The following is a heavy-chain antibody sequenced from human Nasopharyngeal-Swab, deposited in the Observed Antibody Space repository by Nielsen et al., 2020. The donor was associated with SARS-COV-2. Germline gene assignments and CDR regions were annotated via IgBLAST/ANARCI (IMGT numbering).Heavy chain of an antibody. CDR1: GYTFSNYP. Sequence: ASVKVFCKASGYTFSNYPFSWARQAPGQGLEWVGWINSYTGDTSYAQNLQGRVTLTTDTSTNTAYMELRSLTSDDTAVYYCARVVNGVTGGDYWGQGTLVTVSS. J-gene: IGHJ4*02. D-gene: IGHD3-3*01. CDR3: ARVVNGVTGGDY. V-gene: IGHV1-18*01. CDR2: INSYTGDT.